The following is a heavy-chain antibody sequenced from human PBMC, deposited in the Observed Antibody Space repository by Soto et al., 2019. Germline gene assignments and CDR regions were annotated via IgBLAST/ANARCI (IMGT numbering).Heavy chain of an antibody. V-gene: IGHV3-53*01. Sequence: GGSLRLSCAASGFTVRSNYMSWVRPAPGKGLEWVPVIHSGGSTYYADSVKGRFTISRDNSKNTLYLQMNSLRAEDTAVYYCARGDGIVHDYHGMALWGQATRVSV. D-gene: IGHD6-6*01. CDR2: IHSGGST. J-gene: IGHJ6*02. CDR1: GFTVRSNY. CDR3: ARGDGIVHDYHGMAL.